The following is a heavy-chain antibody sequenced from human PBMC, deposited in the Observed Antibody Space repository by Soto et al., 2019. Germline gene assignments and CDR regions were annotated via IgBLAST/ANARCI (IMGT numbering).Heavy chain of an antibody. V-gene: IGHV4-34*01. J-gene: IGHJ4*02. CDR2: INHSGST. CDR1: GGSFSGYY. CDR3: ARARGLEYGGTPNADY. D-gene: IGHD2-15*01. Sequence: QVQLQQWGAGLLKPSETLSLTCAVYGGSFSGYYWSWIRQPPGKGLEWIGEINHSGSTNYNPSLKSRVTISVDTSKNQFSLKLSSVTAADTAVYYCARARGLEYGGTPNADYWGQGTLVTVSS.